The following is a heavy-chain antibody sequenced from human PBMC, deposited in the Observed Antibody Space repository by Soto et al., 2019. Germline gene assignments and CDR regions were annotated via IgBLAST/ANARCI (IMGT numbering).Heavy chain of an antibody. J-gene: IGHJ1*01. CDR3: TRELIVGPAEYFQD. V-gene: IGHV3-11*04. CDR2: ISSTGTTI. D-gene: IGHD1-26*01. Sequence: GGSLRLSCETSGFTFGDYYMSWIRQAPGRGLEWVSLISSTGTTIYYADSVKGRFTISRDNVRSTLYLEMNNLRAEDTAVYYCTRELIVGPAEYFQDWGQGTLVTVSS. CDR1: GFTFGDYY.